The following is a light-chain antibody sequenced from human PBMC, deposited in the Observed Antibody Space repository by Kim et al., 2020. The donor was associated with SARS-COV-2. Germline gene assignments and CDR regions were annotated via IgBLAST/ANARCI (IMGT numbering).Light chain of an antibody. J-gene: IGLJ3*02. CDR1: RSDIGSNT. CDR3: AVWDDSLKQGV. Sequence: ELTQPPSASGTPGQRVTISCSGSRSDIGSNTVNWYQQLPGTAPKLLIYRSNKRPSGVPDRFSASKSGTSASLAISGLQSGDEADYYCAVWDDSLKQGVFGGGTQLAVL. V-gene: IGLV1-44*01. CDR2: RSN.